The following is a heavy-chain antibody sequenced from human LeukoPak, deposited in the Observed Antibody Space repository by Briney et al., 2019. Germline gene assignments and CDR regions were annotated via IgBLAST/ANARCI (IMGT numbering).Heavy chain of an antibody. V-gene: IGHV4-61*08. D-gene: IGHD6-13*01. CDR2: IYYIRNT. Sequence: SETLSLTCTVSGGSVGSAGYYWSWIRQPPGGGLEWIGYIYYIRNTNYNPSLKSRVTISVDTSKNQFSLKLSSVTAADTAVYYCARKAAAFDYWGQGTLVTVSS. J-gene: IGHJ4*02. CDR3: ARKAAAFDY. CDR1: GGSVGSAGYY.